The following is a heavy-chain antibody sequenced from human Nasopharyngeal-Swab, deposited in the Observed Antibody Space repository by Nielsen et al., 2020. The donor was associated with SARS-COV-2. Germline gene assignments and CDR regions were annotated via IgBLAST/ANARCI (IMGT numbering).Heavy chain of an antibody. CDR2: ISWNSGSI. V-gene: IGHV3-9*01. Sequence: SLKISCAASGFTFDDYAMHWVRQAPGKGLEWVSGISWNSGSIGYADSVKGRFTISRDNAKNSLYLQMNSLRAEDTALYYCAKDLSSGWYGWFDPWGQGTLLTVSS. D-gene: IGHD6-19*01. J-gene: IGHJ5*02. CDR1: GFTFDDYA. CDR3: AKDLSSGWYGWFDP.